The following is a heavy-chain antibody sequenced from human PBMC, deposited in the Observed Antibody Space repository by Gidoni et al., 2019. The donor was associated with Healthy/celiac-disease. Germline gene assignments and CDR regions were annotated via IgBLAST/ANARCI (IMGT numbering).Heavy chain of an antibody. V-gene: IGHV4-34*01. CDR2: INHSGST. D-gene: IGHD3-10*01. J-gene: IGHJ4*02. CDR3: ARGLAYGSGSYYSPYFDY. CDR1: GGSFSGYY. Sequence: QVQLQQWGAGLLKPSETLSLTCAVYGGSFSGYYWSWIRQPPGKGLEWIGEINHSGSTNYNPSLKSRVTISVDTSKNQFSLKLSSVTAADTAVYYCARGLAYGSGSYYSPYFDYWGQGTLVTVSS.